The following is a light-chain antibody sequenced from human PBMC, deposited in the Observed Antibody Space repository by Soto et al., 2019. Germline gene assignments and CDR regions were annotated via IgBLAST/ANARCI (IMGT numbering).Light chain of an antibody. J-gene: IGKJ1*01. CDR3: QQYGSSARWT. CDR2: GTS. CDR1: QTVSSSY. V-gene: IGKV3-20*01. Sequence: EIVLTQSPGTLSLSPGERATLSCRASQTVSSSYLAWYQQKPGQAPRLLIYGTSSRATGIPDRFSGSGSGTDFTLTISRLEPEDFAVDYCQQYGSSARWTFGQGTKVEIK.